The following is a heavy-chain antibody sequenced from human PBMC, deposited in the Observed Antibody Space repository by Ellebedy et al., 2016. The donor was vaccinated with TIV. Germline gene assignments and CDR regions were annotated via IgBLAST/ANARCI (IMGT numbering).Heavy chain of an antibody. CDR3: AREPSGDYGVDY. J-gene: IGHJ4*02. D-gene: IGHD4-17*01. CDR2: IYYSGST. CDR1: GGSISSSSYY. V-gene: IGHV4-39*02. Sequence: MPSETLSPTCTVSGGSISSSSYYWGWIRQPPGKGLEWIGSIYYSGSTYYNPSLKSRVTISGDTYKNQLSLKLSSVTAADTAVYYCAREPSGDYGVDYWGQGTLVTVSS.